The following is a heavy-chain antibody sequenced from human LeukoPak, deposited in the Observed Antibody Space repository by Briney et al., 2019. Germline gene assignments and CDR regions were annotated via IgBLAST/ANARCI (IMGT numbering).Heavy chain of an antibody. Sequence: SETLSLTCTVSGGSVSSYYWSWIRQPPGKGLEWIGYIYYSGSTNYNPSLKSRVTISVDTSKNQFSLRLSSVTAADTAVYHCARDNWNYGSSMDVWGQGTTVTVSS. CDR2: IYYSGST. CDR3: ARDNWNYGSSMDV. CDR1: GGSVSSYY. J-gene: IGHJ6*02. V-gene: IGHV4-59*02. D-gene: IGHD1-7*01.